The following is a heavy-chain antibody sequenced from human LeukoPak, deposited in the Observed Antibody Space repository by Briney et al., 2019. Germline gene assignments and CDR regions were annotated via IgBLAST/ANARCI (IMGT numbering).Heavy chain of an antibody. J-gene: IGHJ4*02. D-gene: IGHD3-3*01. CDR1: GFTFSSYA. Sequence: GGSLRLSCAASGFTFSSYAIHWVRQAPGKGLEWVAVISYDGSNKYYADSVKGRFTISRDNAKNSLYLQMNSLRAEDTAVYYCARLREIPVFGVVTKSTSYFDYWGQGTLVTVSS. V-gene: IGHV3-30*04. CDR3: ARLREIPVFGVVTKSTSYFDY. CDR2: ISYDGSNK.